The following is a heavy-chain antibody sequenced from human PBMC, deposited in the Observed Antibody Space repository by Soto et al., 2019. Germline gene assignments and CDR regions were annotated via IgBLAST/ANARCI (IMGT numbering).Heavy chain of an antibody. V-gene: IGHV4-39*01. D-gene: IGHD3-9*01. CDR3: ARLEGLATISYYFDF. CDR2: IYYRGNT. J-gene: IGHJ4*02. CDR1: GDRIEGGKLD. Sequence: KATEALALPCSVCGDRIEGGKLDWGCRCQRPGKGLEWIGSIYYRGNTYYNPSLQTRVTISLDKSKSQFSLRLNSVTAADSAVYFCARLEGLATISYYFDFWGQGAQVTVSS.